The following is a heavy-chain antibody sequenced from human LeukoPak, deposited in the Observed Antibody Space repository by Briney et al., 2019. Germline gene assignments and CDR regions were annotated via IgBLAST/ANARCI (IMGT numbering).Heavy chain of an antibody. CDR2: INANNGGT. CDR3: ARDRVPFYSSTFKDYYLQYGLDV. D-gene: IGHD6-19*01. J-gene: IGHJ6*02. CDR1: GYTFSGHY. Sequence: ASVKVSCKASGYTFSGHYIHWVRQAPGQGLEWMGWINANNGGTSYAQKFQGRVSLTRDTSISTAYMGVSRLRPDDTALYFCARDRVPFYSSTFKDYYLQYGLDVWGQGTTVTVSS. V-gene: IGHV1-2*02.